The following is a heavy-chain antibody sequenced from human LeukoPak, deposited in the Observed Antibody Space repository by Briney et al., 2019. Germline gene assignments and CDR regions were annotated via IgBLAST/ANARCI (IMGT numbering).Heavy chain of an antibody. D-gene: IGHD3-22*01. CDR1: GYIFSHNG. V-gene: IGHV1-18*01. CDR3: ARENYYDGSGSSSASAPVDH. CDR2: ISAYNGDT. Sequence: ASVQVSCKPSGYIFSHNGISWVRRAPGQGPEWMGWISAYNGDTNYAQNFQGRVTMTRDTSTSTVYMELRSLRSDDTAVYYCARENYYDGSGSSSASAPVDHWGQGTLVTVSS. J-gene: IGHJ4*02.